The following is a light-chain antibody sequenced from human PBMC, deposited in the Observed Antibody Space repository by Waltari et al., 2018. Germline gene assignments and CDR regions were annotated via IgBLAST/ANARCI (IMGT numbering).Light chain of an antibody. V-gene: IGLV3-25*03. CDR2: KDT. Sequence: SYELTQPPSVSVFPGQTARITCSGDALPNQYVYWYQQRPAQAPLLVTYKDTERPSGSPERVSGSTSGTTVTLTITGVQAEDEADYYCQSTDSSSTFYVFGPGTKVTVL. J-gene: IGLJ1*01. CDR3: QSTDSSSTFYV. CDR1: ALPNQY.